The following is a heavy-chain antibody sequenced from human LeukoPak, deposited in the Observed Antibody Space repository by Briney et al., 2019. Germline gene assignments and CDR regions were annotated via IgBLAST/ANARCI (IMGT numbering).Heavy chain of an antibody. J-gene: IGHJ4*02. CDR2: FDPEDGET. D-gene: IGHD3-22*01. CDR3: ATLSHYDSSAYYYTY. Sequence: GASVKVSCTVSGYSLTELSMHWVRQALGKGLGWMGGFDPEDGETVYAQKFQARVTMTEDTSTDTAYMELSSLTSEDTAVYYCATLSHYDSSAYYYTYWGQGTLLTVSS. V-gene: IGHV1-24*01. CDR1: GYSLTELS.